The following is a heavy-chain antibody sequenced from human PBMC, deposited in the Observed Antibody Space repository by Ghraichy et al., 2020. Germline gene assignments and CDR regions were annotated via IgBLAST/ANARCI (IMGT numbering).Heavy chain of an antibody. D-gene: IGHD4-23*01. V-gene: IGHV3-48*02. Sequence: GGSRLSCVGSGFIFSSYSINWVRQAPGKGLEWVSYITSSSRFISYADSVKGRFTVSRDNAQNSLYLQMNNLRDEDTAVYYCARGSTVVRYYYYDGMDVWGQGTTVTVSS. J-gene: IGHJ6*02. CDR1: GFIFSSYS. CDR3: ARGSTVVRYYYYDGMDV. CDR2: ITSSSRFI.